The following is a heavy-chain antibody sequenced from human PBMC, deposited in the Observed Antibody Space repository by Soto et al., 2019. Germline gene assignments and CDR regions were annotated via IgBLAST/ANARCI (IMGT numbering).Heavy chain of an antibody. Sequence: SETLSLTCAVYGGSCSGYYWSCIRQPPGKGLEWIGEINHSGSTNYNPSLQSRVTISEDTSKNQFSLKMSSVTAADTAVYYCARAGGMRAVAGVAPPRRVSFDYWGQGTLVTVYS. CDR2: INHSGST. CDR3: ARAGGMRAVAGVAPPRRVSFDY. CDR1: GGSCSGYY. J-gene: IGHJ4*02. V-gene: IGHV4-34*01. D-gene: IGHD6-19*01.